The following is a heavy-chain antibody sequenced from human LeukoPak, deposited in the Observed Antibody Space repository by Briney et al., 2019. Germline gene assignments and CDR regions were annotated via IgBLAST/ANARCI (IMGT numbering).Heavy chain of an antibody. CDR2: ISSSGSYI. J-gene: IGHJ4*02. Sequence: GGSLRLSCAASGFTFSSYSMNWVRQAPGKGLEWVSSISSSGSYIYYADSVKGRFTISRDNAKNSLYLQMNSLRAEDTAVYYCARSGKVVPAAQFDYWGQGTLVTVSS. D-gene: IGHD2-2*01. CDR3: ARSGKVVPAAQFDY. CDR1: GFTFSSYS. V-gene: IGHV3-21*01.